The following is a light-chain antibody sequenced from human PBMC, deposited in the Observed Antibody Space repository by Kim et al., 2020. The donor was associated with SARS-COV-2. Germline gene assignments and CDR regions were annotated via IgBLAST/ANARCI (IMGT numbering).Light chain of an antibody. CDR2: EVT. J-gene: IGLJ1*01. CDR1: SSDVVAYNY. CDR3: SSYAGGNNYV. Sequence: GRSFIISCTGTSSDVVAYNYAAWYQQLPGEAPKPMIYEVTSRPSGVPDRFSGSKSGNTASLTVSGLQAEDEADYYCSSYAGGNNYVFGTGTKVTVL. V-gene: IGLV2-8*01.